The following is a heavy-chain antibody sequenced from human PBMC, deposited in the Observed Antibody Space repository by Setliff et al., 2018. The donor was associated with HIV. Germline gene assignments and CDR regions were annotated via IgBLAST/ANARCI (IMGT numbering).Heavy chain of an antibody. J-gene: IGHJ5*02. Sequence: SETLSLTCTVSGDSISSGGFYCNWFRQYPEKGLEWIGWIHYSGRTNFNPSLRSRATISFDTSKNQFSLNLTSVTAADTAVYYCARAPFRGGSFGWFGPWGQGTLVTVSS. V-gene: IGHV4-31*03. CDR3: ARAPFRGGSFGWFGP. CDR2: IHYSGRT. CDR1: GDSISSGGFY. D-gene: IGHD2-15*01.